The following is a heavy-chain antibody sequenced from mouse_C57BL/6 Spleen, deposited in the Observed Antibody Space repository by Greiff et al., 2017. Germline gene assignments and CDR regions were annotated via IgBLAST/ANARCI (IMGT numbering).Heavy chain of an antibody. J-gene: IGHJ2*01. CDR3: TLYYGRDFDY. Sequence: VQLQQSGAELVRPGASVKLSCTASGFNIKDYYMHWVRQRPEQGLEWIGRIDPEDGDTEYAPKFQGKATMTADTSSNTAYLQLSSLTSEDTAVYYCTLYYGRDFDYWGQGTTLTVSS. CDR1: GFNIKDYY. V-gene: IGHV14-1*01. CDR2: IDPEDGDT. D-gene: IGHD1-1*01.